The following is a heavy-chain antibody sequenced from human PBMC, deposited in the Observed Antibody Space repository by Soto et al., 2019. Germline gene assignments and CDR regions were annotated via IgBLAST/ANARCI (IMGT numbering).Heavy chain of an antibody. CDR1: GGSISSGGYS. Sequence: SATLSLTCTVSGGSISSGGYSCSWIRQHPGKGLEWLGYIYYSGSTYYNPSLKSRVTISVDTSKNQFSLNLSSVTAADASVYYCASDGRYCSSTSCYYYGMDVWGQGTTVTVSS. D-gene: IGHD2-2*01. CDR3: ASDGRYCSSTSCYYYGMDV. V-gene: IGHV4-31*03. CDR2: IYYSGST. J-gene: IGHJ6*02.